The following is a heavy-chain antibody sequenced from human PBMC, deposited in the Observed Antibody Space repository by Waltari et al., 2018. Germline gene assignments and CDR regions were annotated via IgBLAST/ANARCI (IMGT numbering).Heavy chain of an antibody. V-gene: IGHV3-23*01. J-gene: IGHJ4*02. CDR3: AKDLDGDWIEAFYFDY. D-gene: IGHD4-17*01. CDR1: GFRFKAFP. Sequence: EVQLLESGGTPQQLGGPLGLPCSASGFRFKAFPMTWVRQAPGKGLEWVASISGSGRTSFYADSVKGRFTISRDNYRNTLYLQMSGLRAADTAFYYCAKDLDGDWIEAFYFDYWGRGTLVTV. CDR2: ISGSGRTS.